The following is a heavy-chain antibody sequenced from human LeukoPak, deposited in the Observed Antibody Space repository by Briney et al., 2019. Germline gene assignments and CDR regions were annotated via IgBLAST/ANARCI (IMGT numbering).Heavy chain of an antibody. CDR1: GGTFSSYA. D-gene: IGHD3-22*01. CDR2: IIPIFGTA. CDR3: ARTNYYESSGYYFPWWFDP. V-gene: IGHV1-69*13. Sequence: EASVKVSCTASGGTFSSYAISWVRQAPGQGLEWMGGIIPIFGTANYAQKFQGRVTITADESTSTAYMELSSLRSEDTAVYYCARTNYYESSGYYFPWWFDPWGQGTLVTVSS. J-gene: IGHJ5*02.